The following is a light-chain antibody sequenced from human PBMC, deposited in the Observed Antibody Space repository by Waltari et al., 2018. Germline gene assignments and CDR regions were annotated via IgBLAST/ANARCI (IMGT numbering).Light chain of an antibody. Sequence: ENVLTQSPGTLSSSPGDRATLPCRARQSAGDTSLAWYQQTSGQAPRLLIDGASTRATGIPDRISGSGSGTDFTITISRLEPEDVAVYYCHQSGGSGRAFGGGTKVEIK. V-gene: IGKV3-20*01. CDR3: HQSGGSGRA. CDR2: GAS. CDR1: QSAGDTS. J-gene: IGKJ4*01.